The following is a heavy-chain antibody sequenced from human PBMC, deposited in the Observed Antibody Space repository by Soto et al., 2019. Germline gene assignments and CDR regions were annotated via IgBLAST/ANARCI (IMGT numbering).Heavy chain of an antibody. CDR2: TFYLSKWNH. CDR1: GASVSFDSAG. CDR3: VRGWLRSGMDV. D-gene: IGHD5-12*01. V-gene: IGHV6-1*01. J-gene: IGHJ6*02. Sequence: QTLSLTRAISGASVSFDSAGWNLIRQSPSRGLEWLGRTFYLSKWNHDYATSVQSRISIEVDTSKNQFSLQLNSVTPEDTAVYYCVRGWLRSGMDVWGQGTTVTVSS.